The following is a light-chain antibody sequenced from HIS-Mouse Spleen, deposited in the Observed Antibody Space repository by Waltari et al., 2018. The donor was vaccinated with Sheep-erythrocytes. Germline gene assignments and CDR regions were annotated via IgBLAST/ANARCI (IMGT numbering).Light chain of an antibody. CDR1: KLGDKY. V-gene: IGLV3-1*01. CDR3: QAWDSSTAV. J-gene: IGLJ2*01. Sequence: SYELTQPPSVSVSPGQTASITCSGDKLGDKYACWYQQKPGQSPVLVIYQDSKRPSGIPARVSGSNSGNPATLTSGGTQAMEEADYYCQAWDSSTAVFGGGTKLTVL. CDR2: QDS.